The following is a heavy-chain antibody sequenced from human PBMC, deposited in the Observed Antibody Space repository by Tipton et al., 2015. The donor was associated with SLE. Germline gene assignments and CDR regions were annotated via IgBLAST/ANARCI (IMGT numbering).Heavy chain of an antibody. D-gene: IGHD2-15*01. V-gene: IGHV3-48*03. CDR2: ISSSGSTI. CDR1: GFTFSSYE. Sequence: SLRLSCAAFGFTFSSYEMNWVRQAPGKGLEWVSYISSSGSTIYYADSVKGRFTISRDNAKNSLYLQMNSLRAEDTAVYYCARVQEGYCSGGSCYYYYGMDVWGQGTTVTVSS. CDR3: ARVQEGYCSGGSCYYYYGMDV. J-gene: IGHJ6*02.